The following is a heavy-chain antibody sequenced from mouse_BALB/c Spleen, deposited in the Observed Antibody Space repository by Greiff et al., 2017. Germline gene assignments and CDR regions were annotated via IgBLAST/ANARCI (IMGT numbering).Heavy chain of an antibody. Sequence: EVQLQQSGTVLARPGASVKMSCKASGYTFTSYWMHWVKQRPGQGLEWIGAIYPGNSDTSYNQKFKGKAKLTAVKSTSTAYMELSSLTTEDSAVYDCTRGGYYDSSYWFAYWGQGTLVTVSA. CDR1: GYTFTSYW. CDR3: TRGGYYDSSYWFAY. D-gene: IGHD1-1*01. V-gene: IGHV1-5*01. J-gene: IGHJ3*01. CDR2: IYPGNSDT.